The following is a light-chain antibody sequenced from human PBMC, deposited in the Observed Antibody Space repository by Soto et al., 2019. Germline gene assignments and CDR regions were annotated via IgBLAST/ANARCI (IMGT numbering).Light chain of an antibody. CDR2: AAS. CDR1: QSISSW. V-gene: IGKV1-5*01. Sequence: IQMTQSPSTLSASVGDRVTITCRASQSISSWLAWYQQKPGKAPKLLIYAASNFQSGVPSRFSGSGSGTHFTLTISSLQPEDFATYYCQQYSTYTPRTFGQGTKVDIK. J-gene: IGKJ1*01. CDR3: QQYSTYTPRT.